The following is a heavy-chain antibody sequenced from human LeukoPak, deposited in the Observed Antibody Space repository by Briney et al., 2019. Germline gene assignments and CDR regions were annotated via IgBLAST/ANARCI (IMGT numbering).Heavy chain of an antibody. D-gene: IGHD3-16*02. V-gene: IGHV3-21*05. CDR3: AREADDYVWGSYRPPFDY. Sequence: GGSLRLSCAASGFTFSSYSMNWVRQAPGKGLEWVSYISSSSSYIYYADSAKGRFTISRDNAKNSLYLQMNSLRAEDTAVYYCAREADDYVWGSYRPPFDYWGQGTLVTVSS. J-gene: IGHJ4*02. CDR1: GFTFSSYS. CDR2: ISSSSSYI.